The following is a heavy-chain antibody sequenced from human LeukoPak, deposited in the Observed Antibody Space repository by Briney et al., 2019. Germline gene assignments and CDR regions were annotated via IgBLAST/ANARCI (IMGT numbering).Heavy chain of an antibody. Sequence: SQTLSLTCTVSGGSISSGSYYWAWIRQPPGKGLEWIGSIYYGGSTYYNPSLKSRVTISVDTSENHLPLKLNSVTAADTAVYYCARLRSAAGPIWGQGTMVTVSS. CDR2: IYYGGST. D-gene: IGHD6-13*01. J-gene: IGHJ3*02. CDR1: GGSISSGSYY. CDR3: ARLRSAAGPI. V-gene: IGHV4-39*06.